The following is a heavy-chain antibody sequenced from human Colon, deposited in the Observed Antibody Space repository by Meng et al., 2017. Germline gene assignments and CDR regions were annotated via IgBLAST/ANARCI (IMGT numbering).Heavy chain of an antibody. J-gene: IGHJ5*02. CDR3: ARERLSSGWYGGRWFDP. Sequence: LQTSGAGLLKPPETLSLTCAVYGVSFSGYYWSWIRQPPGKGLEWIGEINHSGSTNYNPSLKSRVTISVDTSKNQFSLKLSSVTAADTAVYYCARERLSSGWYGGRWFDPWGQGTLVTVSS. CDR1: GVSFSGYY. D-gene: IGHD6-19*01. CDR2: INHSGST. V-gene: IGHV4-34*01.